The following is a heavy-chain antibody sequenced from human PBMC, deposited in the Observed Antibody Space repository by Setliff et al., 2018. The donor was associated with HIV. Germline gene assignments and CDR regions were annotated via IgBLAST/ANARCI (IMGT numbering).Heavy chain of an antibody. Sequence: KTSETLPLTCPVSGVSISSHSWTWIRQPPGKGLEWIGYFYYSGSTNYNPSLKGRVTISADTSENQLSLKLSSLTAADTAVYYCARIEGYAYGSNWFDPWGQGTLVTVS. V-gene: IGHV4-59*11. CDR2: FYYSGST. CDR1: GVSISSHS. J-gene: IGHJ5*02. CDR3: ARIEGYAYGSNWFDP. D-gene: IGHD3-16*01.